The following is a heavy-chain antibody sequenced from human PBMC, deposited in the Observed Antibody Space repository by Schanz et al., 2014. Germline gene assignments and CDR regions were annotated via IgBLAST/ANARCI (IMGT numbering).Heavy chain of an antibody. V-gene: IGHV3-23*01. J-gene: IGHJ6*02. Sequence: EVQLLESGGGLVQPGGSLRLSCAASGFTFSSYAMTWVRQAPGKGLEWVSDISGSGGNAYYAASVKGRFTISRDNSKNTMNTQLHRLSSEDTDVYYLEYYLMVHARIYFYSALGDWGQGTPVTVSS. CDR3: EYYLMVHARIYFYSALGD. CDR1: GFTFSSYA. CDR2: ISGSGGNA. D-gene: IGHD2-8*01.